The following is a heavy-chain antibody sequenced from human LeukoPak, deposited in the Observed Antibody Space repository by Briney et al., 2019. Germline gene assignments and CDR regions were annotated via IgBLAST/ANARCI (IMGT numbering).Heavy chain of an antibody. CDR2: IIPIFGTA. CDR1: GGTFSSYA. D-gene: IGHD2-2*02. V-gene: IGHV1-69*13. CDR3: ARGRAKYCSSTSCYTGRTFDP. Sequence: SVKVSCKASGGTFSSYAISWVRQAPGQGLEWMGGIIPIFGTANYAQKFQGRVTITADESTSTAYMELSSLRSEDTAVYYCARGRAKYCSSTSCYTGRTFDPWGQGTLVTVSS. J-gene: IGHJ5*02.